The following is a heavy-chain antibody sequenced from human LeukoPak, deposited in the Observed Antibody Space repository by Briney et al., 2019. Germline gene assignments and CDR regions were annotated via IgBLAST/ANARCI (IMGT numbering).Heavy chain of an antibody. V-gene: IGHV3-7*01. Sequence: GGSLRLSCAASGFTFSTYWTNWYRQAPGKGLEWVGNINQDASEINYVDSVRGRFTISRDNAKNSLHLQMNSLRAEDTAVYYCATDRDNSDWQKRFDSWGQGTLVTVSS. D-gene: IGHD2-21*02. J-gene: IGHJ4*02. CDR1: GFTFSTYW. CDR2: INQDASEI. CDR3: ATDRDNSDWQKRFDS.